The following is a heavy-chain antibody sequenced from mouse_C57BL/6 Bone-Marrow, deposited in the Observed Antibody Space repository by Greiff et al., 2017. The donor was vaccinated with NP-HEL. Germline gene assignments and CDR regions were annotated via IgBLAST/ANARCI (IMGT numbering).Heavy chain of an antibody. D-gene: IGHD2-1*01. CDR3: ARDGDDGNYGGGLFGY. Sequence: EVQLQQSEAGLVQPGTSMKLSCTASGFTFTDYYMPWVRQVPEQGLEWVGNINHDGSSTNYLDSLKSSSIFTRDNAKNILYLQMSSLTSEDTATDYCARDGDDGNYGGGLFGYWGKGTTLTVSS. V-gene: IGHV5-16*01. CDR1: GFTFTDYY. J-gene: IGHJ2*01. CDR2: INHDGSST.